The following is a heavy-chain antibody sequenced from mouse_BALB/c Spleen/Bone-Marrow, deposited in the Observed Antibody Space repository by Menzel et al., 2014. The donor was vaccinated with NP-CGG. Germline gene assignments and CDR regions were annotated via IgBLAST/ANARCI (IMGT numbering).Heavy chain of an antibody. CDR3: TRYDLTTRAFAY. V-gene: IGHV1S82*01. J-gene: IGHJ3*01. D-gene: IGHD3-3*01. CDR2: IHLSDSES. Sequence: QVHVKQSGAELVRPGASVKLSCKASGYSFTSYWMNWVKQGPGQGLEWIGMIHLSDSESRLNQKFKDKATLTVDKSSSTAYMQLSSPTSEDSAVYYCTRYDLTTRAFAYWGQGTLVTVSA. CDR1: GYSFTSYW.